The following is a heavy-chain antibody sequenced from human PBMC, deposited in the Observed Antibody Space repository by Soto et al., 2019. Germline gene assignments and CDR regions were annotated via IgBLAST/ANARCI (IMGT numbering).Heavy chain of an antibody. J-gene: IGHJ4*02. D-gene: IGHD7-27*01. CDR1: GFIFNDYT. Sequence: PGGSLRLSCAASGFIFNDYTMHWVRQAPGKGLEWVSLVSWDGRTTFYADAVKGRFTIPRDNSKDSLYLEMNSLRVEDYALYYCVKDLTGLSYWGQGPLVTVYS. CDR2: VSWDGRTT. CDR3: VKDLTGLSY. V-gene: IGHV3-43*01.